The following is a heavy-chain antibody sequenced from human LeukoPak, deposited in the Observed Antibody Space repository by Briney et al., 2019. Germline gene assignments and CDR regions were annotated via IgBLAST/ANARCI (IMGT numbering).Heavy chain of an antibody. CDR3: AKVLAVAGTGNGAGGY. CDR1: GFTFSSYG. V-gene: IGHV3-30*02. D-gene: IGHD6-19*01. J-gene: IGHJ4*02. CDR2: IRYDGSNK. Sequence: PGGSLRLSCAASGFTFSSYGMHWVRQAPGKGLEWVAFIRYDGSNKYYADSVKGRFTISRDNSKNTLYLQMNSLGAEDTAVYYCAKVLAVAGTGNGAGGYWGQGTLVTVSS.